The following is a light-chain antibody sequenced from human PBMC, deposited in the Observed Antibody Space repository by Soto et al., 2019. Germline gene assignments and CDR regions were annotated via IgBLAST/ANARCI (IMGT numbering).Light chain of an antibody. CDR2: AVS. CDR3: SSYTSSNTVM. CDR1: SSDIGGYNY. V-gene: IGLV2-14*01. J-gene: IGLJ3*02. Sequence: QYALTQPASVSGSPGQSNTISCTGTSSDIGGYNYVSWYQQHPGKAPKLMVYAVSNRPSGVSNRFSGSKSGNTASLTISGLQAEDEADYYCSSYTSSNTVMFGGGTKLTVL.